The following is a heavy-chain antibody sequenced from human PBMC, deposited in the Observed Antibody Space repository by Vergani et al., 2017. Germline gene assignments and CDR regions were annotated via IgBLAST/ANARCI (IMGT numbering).Heavy chain of an antibody. J-gene: IGHJ4*02. CDR2: IIPIFGTA. D-gene: IGHD3-10*01. CDR1: GGTFSSYV. V-gene: IGHV1-69*12. Sequence: QVQLVQSGAEVKKPGSSVKVSCKASGGTFSSYVISWVRQAPGQGLEWRGGIIPIFGTANYAQKFQGRVTTTEDESTSTDYMELSSLRSEDTAVYYCAREFIGSGSFTDYWGQGTLVTVSS. CDR3: AREFIGSGSFTDY.